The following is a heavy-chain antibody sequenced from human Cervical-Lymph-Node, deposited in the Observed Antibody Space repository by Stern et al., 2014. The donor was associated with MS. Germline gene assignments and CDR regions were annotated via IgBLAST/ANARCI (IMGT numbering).Heavy chain of an antibody. CDR1: GYSFTNTW. D-gene: IGHD6-13*01. J-gene: IGHJ4*02. CDR2: IYPADSET. V-gene: IGHV5-51*03. CDR3: ARGRGIALRPDY. Sequence: EVQLLESGAELKKPGESLRISCKGSGYSFTNTWIGWVRQMPGKGLEWMGTIYPADSETKYSPSFQGQVTISADKSINTAYLQWSSLKASDTAMYYCARGRGIALRPDYWGQGTLVTVSS.